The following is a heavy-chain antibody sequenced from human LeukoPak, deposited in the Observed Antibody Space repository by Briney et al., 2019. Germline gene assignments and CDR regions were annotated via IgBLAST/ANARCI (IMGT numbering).Heavy chain of an antibody. J-gene: IGHJ4*02. CDR1: GGSLSGYY. D-gene: IGHD6-13*01. V-gene: IGHV4-34*01. CDR2: INHSGST. Sequence: SETLSLTCAVYGGSLSGYYWSWIRHPPGKGLEWIGEINHSGSTNYNPSLKSRVTISVDTSKNQFSLKLSSVTTADTAVYYCARSRISSWYVGDYWGQGTLVTVSS. CDR3: ARSRISSWYVGDY.